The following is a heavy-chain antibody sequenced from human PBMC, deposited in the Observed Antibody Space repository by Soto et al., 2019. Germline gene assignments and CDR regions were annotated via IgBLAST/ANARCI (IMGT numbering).Heavy chain of an antibody. J-gene: IGHJ4*02. V-gene: IGHV3-23*01. CDR3: AKDWGKQLERRAQALLFDY. Sequence: GGSLRLSCAASGFTFSSYAMSWVRQAPGKGLEWVSAISGSGGSTYYADSVKGRFTISRDNSKNTLYLQMNSLRAEDTAVYYCAKDWGKQLERRAQALLFDYWGQGTLVTVSS. D-gene: IGHD1-1*01. CDR2: ISGSGGST. CDR1: GFTFSSYA.